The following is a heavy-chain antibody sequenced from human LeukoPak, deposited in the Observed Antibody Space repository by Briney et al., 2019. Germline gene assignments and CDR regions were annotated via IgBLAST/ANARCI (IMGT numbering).Heavy chain of an antibody. CDR3: ARDHRAAAAGTGDNWFDP. Sequence: ASVKVSCKAFGYTFTGYYMHWVRQAPGQGLEWMGWINPNSGGTNYAQKFQGKVTMTRDTSISTAYMELSRLRSDDTAVYYCARDHRAAAAGTGDNWFDPWGQGTLVTVSS. CDR2: INPNSGGT. J-gene: IGHJ5*02. D-gene: IGHD6-13*01. CDR1: GYTFTGYY. V-gene: IGHV1-2*02.